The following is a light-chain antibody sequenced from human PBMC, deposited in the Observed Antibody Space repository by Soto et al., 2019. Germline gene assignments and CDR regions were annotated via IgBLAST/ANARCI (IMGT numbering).Light chain of an antibody. CDR2: DAS. CDR1: QSVSSY. Sequence: EIVLTQSPATLSLSPGERATLSCRASQSVSSYLAWYQQRPGQAPRLLIYDASNRATGIPARFSGSGSGTDFPLTISSLEPEDSAVYYCQQRSNWPPLTFGGGTKVEIK. CDR3: QQRSNWPPLT. V-gene: IGKV3-11*01. J-gene: IGKJ4*01.